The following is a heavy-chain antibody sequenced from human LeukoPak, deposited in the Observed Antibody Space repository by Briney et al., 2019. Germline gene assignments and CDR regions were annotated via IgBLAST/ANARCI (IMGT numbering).Heavy chain of an antibody. V-gene: IGHV3-7*01. Sequence: PGGSLRLSCAASGFTFSNHWMTWVRQSLGKGLEWVASIKEDGSAKFYVDSVKGQFTVSRDNAKNLLYLQMNSLRAEDTSVYYCATGDLDFGGQGTLVTVSA. J-gene: IGHJ4*02. CDR1: GFTFSNHW. CDR2: IKEDGSAK. CDR3: ATGDLDF.